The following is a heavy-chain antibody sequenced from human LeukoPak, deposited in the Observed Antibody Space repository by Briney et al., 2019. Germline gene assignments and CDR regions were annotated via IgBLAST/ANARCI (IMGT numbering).Heavy chain of an antibody. CDR3: AHYENNPKYYYGSGGYYNHFDY. CDR2: IYWDDDK. Sequence: GSGPTLVNPTQTLTLTCTFSGSSLRTSGGGVGWIRQPPGKALEWLSLIYWDDDKRYSPSLKSRLTITKDTSKNQVVLTMTNMDPVDTATYYCAHYENNPKYYYGSGGYYNHFDYWGQGTLVTVSS. J-gene: IGHJ4*02. CDR1: GSSLRTSGGG. D-gene: IGHD3-10*01. V-gene: IGHV2-5*02.